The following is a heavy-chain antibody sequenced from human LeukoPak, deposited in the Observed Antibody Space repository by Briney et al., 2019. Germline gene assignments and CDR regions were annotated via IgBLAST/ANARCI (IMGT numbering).Heavy chain of an antibody. CDR2: ISGSGGST. J-gene: IGHJ4*02. D-gene: IGHD5-24*01. CDR1: GFTFSSYG. Sequence: GGSLRLSCAASGFTFSSYGMSWVRQAPGKGLEWVSAISGSGGSTYYADSVKGRFTISRDNSKNTLYLQMNSLRAEDTAVYYCAKDPGYSRYYFDYWGQGTLVTVSS. V-gene: IGHV3-23*01. CDR3: AKDPGYSRYYFDY.